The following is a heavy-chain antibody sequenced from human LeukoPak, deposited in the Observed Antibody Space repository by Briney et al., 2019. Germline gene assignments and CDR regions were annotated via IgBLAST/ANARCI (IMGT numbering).Heavy chain of an antibody. J-gene: IGHJ5*02. Sequence: ASVKVSCKASGYTFTGYYMHWVRQAPGQGLEWMGWINPNSGGTNYAQKFQGRVTMTRDTSISTAYMELSRLRSDDTAVYYCARERGYYGSGSRFDSRTFDPWGQGTLVTVSS. CDR2: INPNSGGT. D-gene: IGHD3-10*01. CDR1: GYTFTGYY. V-gene: IGHV1-2*02. CDR3: ARERGYYGSGSRFDSRTFDP.